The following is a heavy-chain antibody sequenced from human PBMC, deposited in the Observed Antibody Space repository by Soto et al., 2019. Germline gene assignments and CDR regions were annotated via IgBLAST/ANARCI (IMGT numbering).Heavy chain of an antibody. CDR1: GFTFSSYA. J-gene: IGHJ4*02. CDR3: AKGPPFSSGWYHFDY. V-gene: IGHV3-23*01. Sequence: SGFTFSSYAMSWVRQAPGKGLEWVSAISGSGGSTYYADSVKGRFTISRDNSKNTLYLQMNSLRAEDTAVYYCAKGPPFSSGWYHFDYWGQGTLVTVSS. CDR2: ISGSGGST. D-gene: IGHD6-19*01.